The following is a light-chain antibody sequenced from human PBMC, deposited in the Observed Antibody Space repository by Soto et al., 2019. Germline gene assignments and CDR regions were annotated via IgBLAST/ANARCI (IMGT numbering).Light chain of an antibody. CDR2: SNN. CDR3: AAWDDSLNGFYV. V-gene: IGLV1-44*01. J-gene: IGLJ1*01. CDR1: RSKNGSNT. Sequence: QSVLTQPPSASGTPGQRVTISCSGSRSKNGSNTVNWYQQLPGTAPKLLIYSNNQRPSGVPDRFSGSKSGTSASLAISGLQSEDEADYYCAAWDDSLNGFYVFGTGTKVTVL.